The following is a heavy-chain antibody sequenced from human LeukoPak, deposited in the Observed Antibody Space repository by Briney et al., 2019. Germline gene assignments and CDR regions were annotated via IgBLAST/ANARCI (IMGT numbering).Heavy chain of an antibody. CDR2: ISAYNGNT. V-gene: IGHV1-18*01. J-gene: IGHJ4*02. CDR1: GYTFTSYG. Sequence: ASVKVSCKASGYTFTSYGISWVRQAPGQGLEWMGWISAYNGNTNYAQKLQGRVTMTTDTSTSTAYMELRSLRSDDTAVYYCARDRPYYDILTGPDYWGQGTLVTVSP. CDR3: ARDRPYYDILTGPDY. D-gene: IGHD3-9*01.